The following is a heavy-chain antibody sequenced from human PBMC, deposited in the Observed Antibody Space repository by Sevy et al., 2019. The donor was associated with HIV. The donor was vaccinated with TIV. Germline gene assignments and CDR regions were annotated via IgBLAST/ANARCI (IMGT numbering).Heavy chain of an antibody. J-gene: IGHJ4*02. CDR2: FDPEDGET. CDR1: GYTLTELS. CDR3: ASDYYDSSGYYSY. Sequence: ASVKVSCKVSGYTLTELSMHWVRQAPGKGLEWMGGFDPEDGETIYAQMFQGRVTMTEDTSTDTAYMELSSLRSEDTAMYYCASDYYDSSGYYSYWGQGTLVTVSS. V-gene: IGHV1-24*01. D-gene: IGHD3-22*01.